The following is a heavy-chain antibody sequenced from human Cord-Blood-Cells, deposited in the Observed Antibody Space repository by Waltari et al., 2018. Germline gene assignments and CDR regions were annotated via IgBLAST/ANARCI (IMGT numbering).Heavy chain of an antibody. CDR2: ISYDGSNK. V-gene: IGHV3-30*18. CDR3: AKLISGYDVAFDI. Sequence: QVQLVESGGGVVQPGRSLRLSCAASGFTFSSYGMHWVRQAPGKGLEWVAVISYDGSNKYYADSVKGRFTISRDNSKNTLYLQMNSLRAEDTAVYYCAKLISGYDVAFDIWGQGTMVTVSS. D-gene: IGHD5-12*01. J-gene: IGHJ3*02. CDR1: GFTFSSYG.